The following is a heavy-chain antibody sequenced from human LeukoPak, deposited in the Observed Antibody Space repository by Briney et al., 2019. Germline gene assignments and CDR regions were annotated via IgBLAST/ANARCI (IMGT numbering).Heavy chain of an antibody. J-gene: IGHJ4*02. V-gene: IGHV1-69*04. CDR1: GGTFSSYA. D-gene: IGHD1-26*01. CDR3: ARESGYSGSYLDY. CDR2: INPILGIA. Sequence: ASVKVSCKASGGTFSSYAISWVRQAPGQGLEWMGRINPILGIANYAQKFQGRATITADKSTSTAYMELSSLRSEDTAVYYCARESGYSGSYLDYWGQGTLVTVSS.